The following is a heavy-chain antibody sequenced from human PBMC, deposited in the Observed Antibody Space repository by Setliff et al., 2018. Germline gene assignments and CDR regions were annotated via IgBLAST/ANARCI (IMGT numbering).Heavy chain of an antibody. Sequence: TLSLTCTVSGGSISSSSYYWGWIRQPPGKGLEWIGSIYYSGSTYYNPSLKSRVTISVDTSKNQFSLKLSSVTAADTAVYYCARYDYVWGSYHLNCFDPWGQGTLVTVSS. CDR1: GGSISSSSYY. CDR3: ARYDYVWGSYHLNCFDP. CDR2: IYYSGST. D-gene: IGHD3-16*02. V-gene: IGHV4-39*07. J-gene: IGHJ5*02.